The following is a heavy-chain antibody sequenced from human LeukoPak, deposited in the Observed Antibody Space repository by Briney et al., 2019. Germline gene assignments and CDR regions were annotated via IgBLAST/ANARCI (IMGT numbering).Heavy chain of an antibody. Sequence: SQTLSLTCTVSGGSISSGGYYWSWIRQHPGKGLEWIGYIYYSGSTYYNPSLKSRVTISVDTSKNQFSLKLSSVTAADTAVYYCARDCQPLVWPYYYYGMDVWGQGTTVTVSS. CDR1: GGSISSGGYY. J-gene: IGHJ6*02. D-gene: IGHD6-13*01. CDR3: ARDCQPLVWPYYYYGMDV. CDR2: IYYSGST. V-gene: IGHV4-31*03.